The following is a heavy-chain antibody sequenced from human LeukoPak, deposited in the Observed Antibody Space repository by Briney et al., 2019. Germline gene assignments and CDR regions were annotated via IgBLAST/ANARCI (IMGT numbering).Heavy chain of an antibody. CDR1: GGSISSYY. CDR3: AGAYCGGDCYSGRTFDI. V-gene: IGHV4-59*12. D-gene: IGHD2-21*02. Sequence: PSETLSLTCTVSGGSISSYYWSWIRQPPGKGLEGIGYIYYSGSTNYNPSLKSRVTLSVDKSKNQFSLRLSSVTAADTAVYYCAGAYCGGDCYSGRTFDIWGQGTMVTVSS. J-gene: IGHJ3*02. CDR2: IYYSGST.